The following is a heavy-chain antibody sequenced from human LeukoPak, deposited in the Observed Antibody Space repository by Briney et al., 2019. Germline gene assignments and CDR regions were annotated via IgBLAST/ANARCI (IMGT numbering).Heavy chain of an antibody. CDR1: GGSISSSSYY. CDR3: ARDRIAVAGGRTEGWDAFDI. J-gene: IGHJ3*02. V-gene: IGHV4-39*07. D-gene: IGHD6-19*01. CDR2: IYYSGST. Sequence: SETLSLTCTVSGGSISSSSYYWGWIRQPPGKGLEWIGSIYYSGSTYYNPSLKSRVTISVDTSKNQFSLKLSSVTAADTAVYYCARDRIAVAGGRTEGWDAFDIWGQGTMVTVSS.